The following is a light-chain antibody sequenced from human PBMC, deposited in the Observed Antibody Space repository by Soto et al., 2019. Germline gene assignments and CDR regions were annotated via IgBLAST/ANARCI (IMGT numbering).Light chain of an antibody. Sequence: EIVMTQSPATLSVSPGEGATLSCRASQGIGDTLAWYQHKPGQTPRLLIYDTSTRATGVPTRFSGSRSGTDFTLTISRLEPEDFAVYYCRQYGRSLASAIGGGTKVDIK. CDR3: RQYGRSLASA. CDR2: DTS. V-gene: IGKV3-15*01. CDR1: QGIGDT. J-gene: IGKJ4*01.